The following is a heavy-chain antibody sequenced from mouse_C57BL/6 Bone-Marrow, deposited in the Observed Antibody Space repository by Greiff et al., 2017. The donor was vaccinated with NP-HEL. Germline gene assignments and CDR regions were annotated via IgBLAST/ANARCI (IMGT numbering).Heavy chain of an antibody. CDR2: IYPGSGST. Sequence: VQLQQSGAELVKPGASVKMSCKASGYTFTSYWITWVKQRPGQGLEWIGDIYPGSGSTNYNEKFKGKATLTVDTSSSTAYMQLSSLTSEDSAVYYCAREGVSTMVTTRTWFAYWGQGTLVTVSA. CDR1: GYTFTSYW. D-gene: IGHD2-2*01. V-gene: IGHV1-55*01. CDR3: AREGVSTMVTTRTWFAY. J-gene: IGHJ3*01.